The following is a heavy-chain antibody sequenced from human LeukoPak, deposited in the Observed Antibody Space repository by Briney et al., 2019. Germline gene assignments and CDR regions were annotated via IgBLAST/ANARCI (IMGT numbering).Heavy chain of an antibody. CDR2: VSSSSSTI. Sequence: PGGSLRLSCAASGFTFSSYSMNWVRQAPGKGLEWVSYVSSSSSTIYYADSVKGRFTISRDNAKNSLYLQMNSLRAEDTAVYYCAKGHGSSDWYYFDYWGQGTLVTVSS. CDR3: AKGHGSSDWYYFDY. V-gene: IGHV3-48*01. CDR1: GFTFSSYS. J-gene: IGHJ4*02. D-gene: IGHD6-13*01.